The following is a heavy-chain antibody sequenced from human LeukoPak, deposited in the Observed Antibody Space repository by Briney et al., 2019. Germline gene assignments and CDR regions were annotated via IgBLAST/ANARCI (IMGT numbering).Heavy chain of an antibody. Sequence: SETLSLTCTVSGGSISSSSYYWGWIRQPPGKGLEWSGSIYYSGSTYYNPSLKSRVTISVDTSKNQFSLKLSSVTAADTAVYYCARHDADSSGYYYDGNYYFDYWGQGTLVTVSS. CDR2: IYYSGST. V-gene: IGHV4-39*01. CDR1: GGSISSSSYY. D-gene: IGHD3-22*01. CDR3: ARHDADSSGYYYDGNYYFDY. J-gene: IGHJ4*02.